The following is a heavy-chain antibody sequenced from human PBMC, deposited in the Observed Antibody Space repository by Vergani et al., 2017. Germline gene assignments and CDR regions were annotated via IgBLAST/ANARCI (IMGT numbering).Heavy chain of an antibody. CDR1: GGSVSSGSYY. J-gene: IGHJ6*02. D-gene: IGHD2-2*01. V-gene: IGHV4-61*01. CDR2: IYYSGST. Sequence: QVQLQESGPGLVKPSETLSLTCTVSGGSVSSGSYYWSWIRQPPGKGLEWIGYIYYSGSTNYNPSLKSRVTISVDTSKNQFSLKLSSVTAADTAVYYCARGRDIVVVPAGLYYYYGMDVWGQGTTVTVSS. CDR3: ARGRDIVVVPAGLYYYYGMDV.